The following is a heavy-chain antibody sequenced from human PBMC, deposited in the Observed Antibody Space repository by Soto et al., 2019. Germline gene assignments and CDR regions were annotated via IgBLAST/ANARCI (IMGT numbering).Heavy chain of an antibody. Sequence: SETLSLTCTVSGDSSSGGASFWIWIRHPPGKGLEWIANVYYSGSSYYNPSLKSRLTISVDTTKNQFSLQLKSMTAADTAVYYCAKLSCTSSTCYFPGWFDPWGQGTLVTVSS. J-gene: IGHJ5*02. CDR1: GDSSSGGASF. V-gene: IGHV4-31*03. CDR3: AKLSCTSSTCYFPGWFDP. CDR2: VYYSGSS. D-gene: IGHD2-2*01.